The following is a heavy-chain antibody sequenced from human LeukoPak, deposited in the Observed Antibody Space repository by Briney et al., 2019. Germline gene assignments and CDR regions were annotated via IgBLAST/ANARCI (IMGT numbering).Heavy chain of an antibody. CDR1: GFTFKTYW. J-gene: IGHJ4*02. Sequence: GSLRLSCVVSGFTFKTYWMAWVRQAPGKGLEWLANIKQNGEANQYEDSVMGRFTISRDNAENSLLLQMDSLRAEDTAVYYCARENWGTLDYWGQGALVTVSS. D-gene: IGHD7-27*01. CDR2: IKQNGEAN. CDR3: ARENWGTLDY. V-gene: IGHV3-7*01.